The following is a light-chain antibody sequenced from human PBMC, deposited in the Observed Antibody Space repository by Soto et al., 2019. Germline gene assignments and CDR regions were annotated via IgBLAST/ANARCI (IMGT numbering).Light chain of an antibody. V-gene: IGKV3-11*01. Sequence: EIVLTQSPATLSLSPGERATLFCRASQSVSSYLAWYQQKPGQAPRLLIYDASTRATGIPARFSGSGSGTDFTLTIRSLEPEDFAVYYCQQRARWVTFGQGTRLEIK. CDR1: QSVSSY. CDR2: DAS. CDR3: QQRARWVT. J-gene: IGKJ5*01.